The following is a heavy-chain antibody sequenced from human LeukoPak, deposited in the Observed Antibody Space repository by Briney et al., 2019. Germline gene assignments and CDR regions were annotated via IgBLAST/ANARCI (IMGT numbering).Heavy chain of an antibody. V-gene: IGHV3-33*01. CDR1: GFTFSSYG. J-gene: IGHJ4*02. D-gene: IGHD5-24*01. CDR2: IWYDGSNK. Sequence: GRSLRLSCAASGFTFSSYGVHWVRQAPGKGLEWVAVIWYDGSNKYYADSVKGRFTISRDNSKNTLYLQMNSLRAEDTAVYYCARGSDGYKYYFDYWGQGTLVTVSS. CDR3: ARGSDGYKYYFDY.